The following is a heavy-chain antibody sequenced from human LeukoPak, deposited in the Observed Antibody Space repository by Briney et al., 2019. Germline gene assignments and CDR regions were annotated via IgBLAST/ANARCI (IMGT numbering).Heavy chain of an antibody. CDR1: GYIFTSYY. D-gene: IGHD3-16*01. CDR3: VREYHGGYFDF. J-gene: IGHJ4*02. V-gene: IGHV1-46*01. Sequence: ASVKVSCKASGYIFTSYYMHWVRQAPGQGLEWLGVVYPSAGTSDPAQRFRARITLSDDTSTSTAYMELRSLKSEDTAIYFCVREYHGGYFDFWGQGTLVTVFS. CDR2: VYPSAGTS.